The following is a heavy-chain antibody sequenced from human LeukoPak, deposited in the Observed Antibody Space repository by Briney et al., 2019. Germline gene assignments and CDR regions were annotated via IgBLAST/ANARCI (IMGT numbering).Heavy chain of an antibody. Sequence: PGGSLRLSCAASGFTFSSYSMNWVRQAPGKGLVWVSRINSDGSSTSYADSVKGRFTISRDNAKNTLYLQMNSLRAEDTAVYYCARDQSTYYYGSGSVGYWGQGTLVTVSS. D-gene: IGHD3-10*01. CDR3: ARDQSTYYYGSGSVGY. V-gene: IGHV3-74*01. CDR2: INSDGSST. J-gene: IGHJ4*02. CDR1: GFTFSSYS.